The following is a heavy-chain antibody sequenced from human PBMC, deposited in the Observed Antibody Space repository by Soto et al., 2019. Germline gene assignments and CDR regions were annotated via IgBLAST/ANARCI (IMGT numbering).Heavy chain of an antibody. J-gene: IGHJ4*02. D-gene: IGHD5-12*01. CDR3: ARDGGYSGYDIDY. Sequence: ESGGGLVQPGGSLRLSCAASGFTLSSYSMNWVRQAPGKGLDWVSYISRTSSAIYYADSVKGRFTISRDNANNLLFLQMNSLRDEDTAVYYCARDGGYSGYDIDYWGQGTLVTVSS. CDR1: GFTLSSYS. V-gene: IGHV3-48*02. CDR2: ISRTSSAI.